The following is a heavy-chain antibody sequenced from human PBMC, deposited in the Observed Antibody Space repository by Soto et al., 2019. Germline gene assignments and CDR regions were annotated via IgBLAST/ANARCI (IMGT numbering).Heavy chain of an antibody. Sequence: PGGSLRLSCAASGFTFSSYAMSWVRQAPGKGLEWVSAISGSGGSTYYADSVKGRFTISRDNSKSTLYLQMNSLRAEDTAVYYCAKVMEMATILGVNWFDPWGQGTLVTVSS. CDR3: AKVMEMATILGVNWFDP. J-gene: IGHJ5*02. D-gene: IGHD5-12*01. CDR1: GFTFSSYA. V-gene: IGHV3-23*01. CDR2: ISGSGGST.